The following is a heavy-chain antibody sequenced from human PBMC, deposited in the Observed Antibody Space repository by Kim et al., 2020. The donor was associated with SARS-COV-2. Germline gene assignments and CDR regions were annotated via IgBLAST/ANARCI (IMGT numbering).Heavy chain of an antibody. V-gene: IGHV3-30*04. CDR2: ISYDGSNK. D-gene: IGHD2-15*01. Sequence: GGSLRLSCAASGFTFSSYAMHWVRQAPGKGLEWVAVISYDGSNKYYADSVKGRFTISRDNSKNTLYLQMNSLRAEDTAVYYCARGFDYVVVVAATPAFDYWGQGTLVTVSS. CDR3: ARGFDYVVVVAATPAFDY. J-gene: IGHJ4*02. CDR1: GFTFSSYA.